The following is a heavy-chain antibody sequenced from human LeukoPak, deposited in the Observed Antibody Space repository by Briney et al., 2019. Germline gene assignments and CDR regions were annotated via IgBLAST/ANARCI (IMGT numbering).Heavy chain of an antibody. CDR2: IYYSGST. Sequence: SETLSLTCTVSGGSISSYYWSWIRQPPGKGLEWIGYIYYSGSTNYNPSLKSRVTIPVDTSKNQFSLKLSSVTAADTAVYYCARDMRGRTVYYDFWSRHDGGYFDYWGQGTLVTVSS. D-gene: IGHD3-3*01. V-gene: IGHV4-59*01. CDR3: ARDMRGRTVYYDFWSRHDGGYFDY. CDR1: GGSISSYY. J-gene: IGHJ4*02.